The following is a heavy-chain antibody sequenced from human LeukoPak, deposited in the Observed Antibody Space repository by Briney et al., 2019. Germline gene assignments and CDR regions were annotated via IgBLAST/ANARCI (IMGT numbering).Heavy chain of an antibody. CDR1: GGTFSSYA. D-gene: IGHD2-15*01. Sequence: SVKVSCKASGGTFSSYAISWVRQAHGQELEWMGRIIPILGIANYVQKFQGRVTITADKSTSTAYMELSSLRSEDTAVYYCARIRGDCSGGSCYSVNYYYGMDVWGQGTTVTVSS. CDR3: ARIRGDCSGGSCYSVNYYYGMDV. CDR2: IIPILGIA. J-gene: IGHJ6*02. V-gene: IGHV1-69*04.